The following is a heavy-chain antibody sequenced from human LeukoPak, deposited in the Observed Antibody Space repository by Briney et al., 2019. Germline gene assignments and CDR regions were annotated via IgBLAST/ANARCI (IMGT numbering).Heavy chain of an antibody. CDR3: AIQKMDGPDH. CDR2: IYYSGST. CDR1: SGSISSSSYY. V-gene: IGHV4-39*01. J-gene: IGHJ5*02. D-gene: IGHD2-8*01. Sequence: PSETLSLTCTVSSGSISSSSYYWGWIRQPQGKGLEWIGSIYYSGSTYYNPSLKSRVTIFVDTSKNQFSLKLSSVTAADTAVYYCAIQKMDGPDHWGQGTLVTVSS.